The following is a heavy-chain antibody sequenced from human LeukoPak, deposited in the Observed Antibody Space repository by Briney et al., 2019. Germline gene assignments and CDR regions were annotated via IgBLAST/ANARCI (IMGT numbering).Heavy chain of an antibody. CDR2: MNTNSGNT. V-gene: IGHV1-8*01. J-gene: IGHJ6*04. D-gene: IGHD4-17*01. CDR1: AYTLTSYD. CDR3: ARLQTTVTTRFLDV. Sequence: GASVKVSCKASAYTLTSYDINWVRQATGQGLEWMGWMNTNSGNTAYAQKFQGRVTMTRNTSISTAYMDLSSLRSEDTAVYYCARLQTTVTTRFLDVWGKGTTVTVSS.